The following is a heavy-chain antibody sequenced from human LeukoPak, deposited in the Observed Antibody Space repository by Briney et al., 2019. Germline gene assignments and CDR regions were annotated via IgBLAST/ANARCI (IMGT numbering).Heavy chain of an antibody. CDR3: ARVVRFGAAAGQLNWFDP. J-gene: IGHJ5*02. CDR1: GGSISRGGYY. D-gene: IGHD6-13*01. V-gene: IGHV4-31*03. CDR2: IYYSGST. Sequence: SQTLSLTCTVSGGSISRGGYYWSWIRQHPGRGLVWVGYIYYSGSTYYNPSLKSRVTISVDTSKNQFSLKLSSVTAADTAVYYCARVVRFGAAAGQLNWFDPWGQGTLVTVSS.